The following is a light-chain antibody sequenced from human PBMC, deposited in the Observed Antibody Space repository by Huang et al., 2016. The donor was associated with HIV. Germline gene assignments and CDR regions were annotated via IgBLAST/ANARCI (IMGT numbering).Light chain of an antibody. CDR3: QQFSDFF. CDR1: QDINHN. CDR2: ATS. J-gene: IGKJ3*01. V-gene: IGKV1-9*01. Sequence: IQLTQFPSSLSASGGDRVSITCLASQDINHNLAWYQQKPGKAPKLLIYATSTLQNGVPSRFSGRGSGTVFILTINNLQPEDFATYYCQQFSDFFFGPGTRVDVK.